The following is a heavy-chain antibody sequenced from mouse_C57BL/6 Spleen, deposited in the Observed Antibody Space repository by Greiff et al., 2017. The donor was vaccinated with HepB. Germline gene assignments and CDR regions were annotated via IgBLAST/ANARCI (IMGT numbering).Heavy chain of an antibody. Sequence: QVQLQQPGAELVRPGSSVKLSCKASGYTFTSYWMHWVKQRPIQGLEWIGNIDPSDSETHYNQKFKDKATLTVDKSSSTAYMQLSSLTSEDSAVYYCARSPLFITTVVGFDYWGQGTALTVSS. J-gene: IGHJ2*01. CDR1: GYTFTSYW. CDR2: IDPSDSET. CDR3: ARSPLFITTVVGFDY. V-gene: IGHV1-52*01. D-gene: IGHD1-1*01.